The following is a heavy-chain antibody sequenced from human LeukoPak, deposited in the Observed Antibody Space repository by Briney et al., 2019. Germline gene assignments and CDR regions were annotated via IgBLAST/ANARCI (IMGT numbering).Heavy chain of an antibody. CDR3: ARGGFGSGSGSYYSYAFDI. J-gene: IGHJ3*02. D-gene: IGHD3-10*01. CDR2: IIPIFGTA. Sequence: SVKVSCMASGGTFSSYAISWVRQAPGEGLEWMGGIIPIFGTANYAQKFQGRVTITADKSTSTAYMELSSLRSEDTAVYYCARGGFGSGSGSYYSYAFDIWGQGTMVTVSS. V-gene: IGHV1-69*06. CDR1: GGTFSSYA.